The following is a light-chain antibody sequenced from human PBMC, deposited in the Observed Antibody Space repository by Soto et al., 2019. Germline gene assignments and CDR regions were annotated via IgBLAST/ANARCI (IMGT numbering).Light chain of an antibody. CDR1: GSNIGSNY. Sequence: QAVVTQPPSASGTPGQRVTISCSGSGSNIGSNYVYWYQQLPGTAPKLLIYRNNQRPSGVPDRFSGSKSGTSASLAISGLRSEDEADYYCAAWDDSLSGSWVFGGGTKVTVL. CDR2: RNN. CDR3: AAWDDSLSGSWV. J-gene: IGLJ3*02. V-gene: IGLV1-47*01.